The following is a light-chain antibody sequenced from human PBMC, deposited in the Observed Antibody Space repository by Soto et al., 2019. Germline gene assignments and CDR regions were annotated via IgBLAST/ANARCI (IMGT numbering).Light chain of an antibody. CDR2: DVS. CDR1: SSDVGGYND. CDR3: FSDAGIYNVV. V-gene: IGLV2-11*01. J-gene: IGLJ2*01. Sequence: QSALTQPRSVSGSPGQSVTISCTGTSSDVGGYNDVSWYQQHPGKAPKLMIYDVSNRPSGVPDRFSGSKSGNTASLTICGLQAEDEADYYCFSDAGIYNVVFGGGTKLTVL.